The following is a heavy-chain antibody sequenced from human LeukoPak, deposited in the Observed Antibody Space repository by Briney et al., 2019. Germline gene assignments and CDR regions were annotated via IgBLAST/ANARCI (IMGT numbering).Heavy chain of an antibody. CDR3: VNSQWLAQFDY. J-gene: IGHJ4*02. CDR2: IYHNGGT. Sequence: SETLSLTCTVSGGSISSYYWSWIRQPPGKGLEWIGYIYHNGGTNYNPFLESRVSISMDTSKNQFSLKLSSLTAADTAVYYCVNSQWLAQFDYWGQGTLVTVSS. D-gene: IGHD6-19*01. CDR1: GGSISSYY. V-gene: IGHV4-59*01.